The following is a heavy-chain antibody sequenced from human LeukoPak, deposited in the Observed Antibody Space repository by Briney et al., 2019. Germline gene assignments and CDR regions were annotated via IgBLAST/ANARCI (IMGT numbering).Heavy chain of an antibody. Sequence: GGSLRLSCAASGFTFRSYAMSWVRQAPGKGLEWVSAISGSGGSADYADSVKGRFTISRDNSKNTLYLQMNSLRAEDTALYYCTLVPTAPGYWGQGTLVTVSS. CDR1: GFTFRSYA. J-gene: IGHJ4*02. D-gene: IGHD2-2*01. CDR3: TLVPTAPGY. V-gene: IGHV3-23*01. CDR2: ISGSGGSA.